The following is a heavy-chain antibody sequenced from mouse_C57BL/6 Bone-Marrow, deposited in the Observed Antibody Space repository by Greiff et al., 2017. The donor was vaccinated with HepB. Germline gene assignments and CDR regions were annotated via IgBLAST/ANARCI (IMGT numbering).Heavy chain of an antibody. CDR1: GYTFTSYW. CDR3: AREGRYSNCAWFAY. V-gene: IGHV1-69*01. Sequence: QVQLQQPGAELVMPGASVKLSCKASGYTFTSYWMHWVKQRPGQGLEWIGEIDPSDSYTNYNQKFKGKSTLTVDKSSSTAYMPLSSLASEDSAVYDCAREGRYSNCAWFAYWGQGTLVTVSA. D-gene: IGHD2-5*01. J-gene: IGHJ3*01. CDR2: IDPSDSYT.